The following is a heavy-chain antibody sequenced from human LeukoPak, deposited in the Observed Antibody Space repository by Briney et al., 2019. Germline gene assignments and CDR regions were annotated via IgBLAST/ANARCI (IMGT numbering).Heavy chain of an antibody. Sequence: GGSLILSCAASGFTFSNYWMAWVRQAPGRGLEWVASIKPDGSVIYYGDSVKGRFTLSRDNTKNALHLQMNSLRAEDTAVYYCARGLGGTGDYWGQGTLVTVSS. V-gene: IGHV3-7*02. D-gene: IGHD3-10*01. CDR3: ARGLGGTGDY. CDR2: IKPDGSVI. J-gene: IGHJ4*02. CDR1: GFTFSNYW.